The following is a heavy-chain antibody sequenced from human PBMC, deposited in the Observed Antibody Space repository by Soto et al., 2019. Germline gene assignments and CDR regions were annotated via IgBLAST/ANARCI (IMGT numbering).Heavy chain of an antibody. CDR1: GYTFTSYG. Sequence: ASVKVSCKASGYTFTSYGISWVRQAPGQGLEWMGWISAYNGNTNYAQKLQGRVTMTTDTSTSTAYMELRSLRSDDTAVYYCARDRGYYDSSGYDYFDYWGQGTLVTVS. J-gene: IGHJ4*02. CDR3: ARDRGYYDSSGYDYFDY. D-gene: IGHD3-22*01. CDR2: ISAYNGNT. V-gene: IGHV1-18*01.